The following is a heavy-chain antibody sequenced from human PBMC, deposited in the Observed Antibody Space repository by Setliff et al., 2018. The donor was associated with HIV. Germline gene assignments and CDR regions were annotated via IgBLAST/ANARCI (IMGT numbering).Heavy chain of an antibody. CDR1: GFTFSTYA. V-gene: IGHV3-23*01. D-gene: IGHD3-10*02. CDR3: VKVFVFGIDAFDI. Sequence: PGGSLRLSCAASGFTFSTYAMGWVRQAPGKGLEWVSTVGAVGGPTHYAESVKGRFTISKDNSKNALYLQMSSLRDEDTAVYYCVKVFVFGIDAFDIWGQGTMVTVSS. J-gene: IGHJ3*02. CDR2: VGAVGGPT.